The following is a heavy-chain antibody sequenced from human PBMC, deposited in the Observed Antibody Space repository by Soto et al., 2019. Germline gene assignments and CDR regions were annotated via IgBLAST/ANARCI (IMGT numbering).Heavy chain of an antibody. CDR2: IYYSGST. V-gene: IGHV4-39*01. D-gene: IGHD5-18*01. CDR1: GGSSSSSSCC. Sequence: SETLCLTCSVAGGSSSSSSCCWGWIRQPPGKGLEWIGSIYYSGSTYYNPSLKSRVTISVDTSKHQFSLKLSSVTAADTAVYYCARLSSRYRSYYSSGIDVWGQGPTVTVSS. J-gene: IGHJ6*02. CDR3: ARLSSRYRSYYSSGIDV.